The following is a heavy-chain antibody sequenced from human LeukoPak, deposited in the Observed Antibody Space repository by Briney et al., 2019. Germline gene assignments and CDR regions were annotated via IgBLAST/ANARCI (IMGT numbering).Heavy chain of an antibody. CDR3: ARIGPSGSGSYFFLDP. CDR2: IDDDGSGA. J-gene: IGHJ5*02. Sequence: GGSLRLSCAASGFTFSAYWMHWVHQAPGMGLLWASRIDDDGSGASYADSVKGRFTISRDNARNTLYLQMNSLRAEDTAVYYCARIGPSGSGSYFFLDPWGQGTPVTVSS. D-gene: IGHD3-10*01. CDR1: GFTFSAYW. V-gene: IGHV3-74*01.